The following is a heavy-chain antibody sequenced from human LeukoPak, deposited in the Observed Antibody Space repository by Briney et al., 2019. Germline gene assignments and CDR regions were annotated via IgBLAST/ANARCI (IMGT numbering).Heavy chain of an antibody. CDR2: FDPEDGET. J-gene: IGHJ6*02. Sequence: ASVKVSCKVSGYTLTELSMHWVRQAPGKGLEWMGGFDPEDGETIYAQKFQGRVTMTEDTSTDTAYMELSSLRSGDTAVYYCATGYCGGDCYSHYYGMDVWGQGTTVTVSS. V-gene: IGHV1-24*01. CDR1: GYTLTELS. CDR3: ATGYCGGDCYSHYYGMDV. D-gene: IGHD2-21*02.